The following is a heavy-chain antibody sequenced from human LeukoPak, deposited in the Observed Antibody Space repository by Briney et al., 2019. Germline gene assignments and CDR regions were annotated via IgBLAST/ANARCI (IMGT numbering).Heavy chain of an antibody. CDR3: ARDRWYSSSYSGSWYFDY. J-gene: IGHJ4*02. CDR1: GYSISSGYY. Sequence: PSETLSLTCAVSGYSISSGYYWGWIPQPPGKGLEWIGSIYHSGSTYYNPSLKSRVTISVDTSKNQFALKLSSVTAADTAVYYCARDRWYSSSYSGSWYFDYWGQGTLVTVSS. D-gene: IGHD6-13*01. V-gene: IGHV4-38-2*02. CDR2: IYHSGST.